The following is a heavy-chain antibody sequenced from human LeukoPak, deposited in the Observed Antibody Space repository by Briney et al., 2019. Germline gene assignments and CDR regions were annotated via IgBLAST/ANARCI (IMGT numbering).Heavy chain of an antibody. J-gene: IGHJ6*03. CDR3: AKCRLGYYYMDV. V-gene: IGHV1-69*05. CDR1: GGTFSSYA. D-gene: IGHD2-2*01. Sequence: SVKVSCKASGGTFSSYAISWVRQAPGQGLEWMGGIIPIFGTANYAQKFQGRVTITTDESTSTAYMELSSLRSEDTAVYYCAKCRLGYYYMDVWGKGTTVTGSS. CDR2: IIPIFGTA.